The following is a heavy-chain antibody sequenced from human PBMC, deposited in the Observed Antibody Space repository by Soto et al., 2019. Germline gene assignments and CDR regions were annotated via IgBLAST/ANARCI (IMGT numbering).Heavy chain of an antibody. V-gene: IGHV1-2*02. CDR3: APSSSWHLVCQSH. D-gene: IGHD6-13*01. CDR1: GYTFTGYY. CDR2: INPNSGGT. Sequence: VQLVQSGAEVKKPGASLKVSCKASGYTFTGYYMPWVRQAPGQGLEWMGWINPNSGGTNYAQKFQGRVTMTMDTSISKAYMELSRLRSDDTAVYYCAPSSSWHLVCQSHWGQGTLVTVSS. J-gene: IGHJ4*02.